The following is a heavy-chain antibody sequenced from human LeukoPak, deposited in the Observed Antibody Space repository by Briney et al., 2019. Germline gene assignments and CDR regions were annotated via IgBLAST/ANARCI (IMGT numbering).Heavy chain of an antibody. CDR1: GGTFSSYA. V-gene: IGHV1-69*04. CDR2: IIPILGIA. J-gene: IGHJ4*02. CDR3: ARGGKMVRGVIINGFVDY. Sequence: SVKVSCKASGGTFSSYAISWVRQAPGQGLERMGRIIPILGIANYAQKFQGRVTITADKSTSTAYMELSSLRSEDTAVYYCARGGKMVRGVIINGFVDYWGQGTLVTVSS. D-gene: IGHD3-10*01.